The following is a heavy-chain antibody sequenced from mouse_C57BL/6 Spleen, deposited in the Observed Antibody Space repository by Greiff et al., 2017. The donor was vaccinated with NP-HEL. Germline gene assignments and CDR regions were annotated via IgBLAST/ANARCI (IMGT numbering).Heavy chain of an antibody. Sequence: DVKLVESGGDLVKPGGSLKLSCAASGFTFSSYGMSWVRQTPDKRLEWVATISSGGSYTYYPDSVKGRFTISRDNAKNTLYLQMSSLKSEDTAMYYCARSLLYYGSSYDYFDYWGQGTTLTVSS. CDR2: ISSGGSYT. CDR3: ARSLLYYGSSYDYFDY. V-gene: IGHV5-6*02. CDR1: GFTFSSYG. J-gene: IGHJ2*01. D-gene: IGHD1-1*01.